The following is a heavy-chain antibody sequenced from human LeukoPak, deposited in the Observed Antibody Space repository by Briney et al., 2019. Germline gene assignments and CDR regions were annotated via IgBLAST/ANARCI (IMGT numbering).Heavy chain of an antibody. CDR2: FYHGGST. J-gene: IGHJ6*03. Sequence: SETLSLTCTVSGYSISTGYYWDWIRQPPGKGLEWIGTFYHGGSTYYNPSLKSRVTISVDTSKNQFSLNLTSVTAADTAVYYCARAPAHYYYMDVWGKGITVTVSS. CDR3: ARAPAHYYYMDV. CDR1: GYSISTGYY. V-gene: IGHV4-38-2*02.